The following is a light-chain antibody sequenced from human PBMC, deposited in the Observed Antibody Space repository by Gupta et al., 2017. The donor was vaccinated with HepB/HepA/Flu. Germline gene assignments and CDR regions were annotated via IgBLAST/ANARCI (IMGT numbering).Light chain of an antibody. CDR3: QSYDNTLDKNPV. Sequence: QSVLTQPPSVSGAPGQRITISCAGSSSNIGAGFDVHWYQQLPGTAPRLLISGDNNRPSGVPDRFSAATSATSASLAITGLQAEDEADYYCQSYDNTLDKNPVLGGGTKLTVL. J-gene: IGLJ2*01. V-gene: IGLV1-40*01. CDR1: SSNIGAGFD. CDR2: GDN.